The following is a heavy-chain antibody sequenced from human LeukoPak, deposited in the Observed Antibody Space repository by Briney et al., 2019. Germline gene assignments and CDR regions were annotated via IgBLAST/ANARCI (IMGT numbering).Heavy chain of an antibody. V-gene: IGHV4-34*01. D-gene: IGHD1-26*01. CDR1: GRSFSGYY. CDR2: INKRRST. Sequence: PSETLSLTCAVYGRSFSGYYWSWVRQPPGEGLERIVEINKRRSTNYNPSLKSRVTISVDTSKSEFCLKLSSVTAADTAVYYCAESIVGANWGQGTLVTVSS. J-gene: IGHJ4*02. CDR3: AESIVGAN.